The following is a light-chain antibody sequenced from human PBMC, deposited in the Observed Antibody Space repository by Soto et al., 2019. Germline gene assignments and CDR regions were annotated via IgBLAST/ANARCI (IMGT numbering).Light chain of an antibody. CDR3: QQYNSYSWT. CDR2: DAS. J-gene: IGKJ1*01. V-gene: IGKV1-5*01. CDR1: QSISSW. Sequence: DIQMTQSPSTLSASVGDRVTITCRASQSISSWLAWYQQKPGKAPKLLIYDASSLESGVPSRFSGSGSGTEFTLTFSSLQPDDFATYYCQQYNSYSWTFGQGTKVDIK.